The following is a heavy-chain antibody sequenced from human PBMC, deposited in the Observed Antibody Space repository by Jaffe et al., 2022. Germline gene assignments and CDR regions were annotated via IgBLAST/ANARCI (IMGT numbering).Heavy chain of an antibody. D-gene: IGHD3-3*01. J-gene: IGHJ4*02. CDR2: IRYDGSNK. Sequence: QVQLVESGGGVVQPGGSLRLSCAASGFTFSSYGMHWVRQAPGKGLEWVAFIRYDGSNKYYADSVKGRFTISRDNSKNTLYLQMNSLRAEDTAVYYCAKDRPYYDFWSGYYPDYWGQGTLVTVSS. V-gene: IGHV3-30*02. CDR3: AKDRPYYDFWSGYYPDY. CDR1: GFTFSSYG.